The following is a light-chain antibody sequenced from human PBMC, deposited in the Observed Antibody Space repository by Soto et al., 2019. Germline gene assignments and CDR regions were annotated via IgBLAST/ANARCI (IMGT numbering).Light chain of an antibody. CDR1: NSNIGSNT. Sequence: QLVLTQPPSASGTPGQRVTISCSGSNSNIGSNTVTWYQQLPGTAPKVLIYSNNQRPSGVPDRFSGSKSGTSASLAISGLQSADEADYYCAAWDDSLNGHWVFGGGTKLTVL. V-gene: IGLV1-44*01. CDR2: SNN. CDR3: AAWDDSLNGHWV. J-gene: IGLJ3*02.